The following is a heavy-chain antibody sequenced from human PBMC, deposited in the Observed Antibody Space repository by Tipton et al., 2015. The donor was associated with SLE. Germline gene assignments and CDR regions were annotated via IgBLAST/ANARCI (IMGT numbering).Heavy chain of an antibody. CDR3: ARGKADCRDDCYDAFDI. D-gene: IGHD2-21*02. V-gene: IGHV4-59*11. Sequence: TLSLTCTVSGGSISSHYWNWIRQPPGEGLEWIGYIYYSGITNYNPSLRSRVTISVDTSKNQLSLKMISVTAADTAVYFCARGKADCRDDCYDAFDIWGQGTMVTVSS. J-gene: IGHJ3*02. CDR2: IYYSGIT. CDR1: GGSISSHY.